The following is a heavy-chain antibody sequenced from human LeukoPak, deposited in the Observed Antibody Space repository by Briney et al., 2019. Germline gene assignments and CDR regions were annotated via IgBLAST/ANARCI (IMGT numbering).Heavy chain of an antibody. CDR3: AREYSGYEWACDY. J-gene: IGHJ4*02. CDR1: GGTFSSYA. Sequence: ASVKVSCKASGGTFSSYAISWVRQAPGQGLEWMRRIIPILGIANYAQKFQGRVTITADKSTSTAYMELSSLRSEDTAVYYCAREYSGYEWACDYWGQGTLVTVSS. CDR2: IIPILGIA. D-gene: IGHD5-12*01. V-gene: IGHV1-69*04.